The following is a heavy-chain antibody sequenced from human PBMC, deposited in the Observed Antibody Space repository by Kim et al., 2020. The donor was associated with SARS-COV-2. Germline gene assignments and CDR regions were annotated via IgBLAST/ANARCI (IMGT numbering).Heavy chain of an antibody. CDR1: GFTFSSYD. CDR3: ARSIAAAGLFDY. V-gene: IGHV3-13*01. Sequence: GGSLRLSCAASGFTFSSYDMHWVRQATGKGLEWVSAIGTAGDTYYPGSVKGRFTISRENAKNSLYLQMNSLRAGDTAVYYCARSIAAAGLFDYWGQGTLVTVSS. D-gene: IGHD6-13*01. J-gene: IGHJ4*02. CDR2: IGTAGDT.